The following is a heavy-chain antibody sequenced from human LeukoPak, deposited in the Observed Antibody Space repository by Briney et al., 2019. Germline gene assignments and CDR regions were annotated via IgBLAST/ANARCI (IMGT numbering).Heavy chain of an antibody. CDR1: GFSFSTYW. Sequence: GGSLRLSCAASGFSFSTYWMSWVRQAPGKGLEWVANIKQDGSEKFYVDSVKGRFTISRDNAKNSLYLQMNSLRAEDTAVYYCGRRPREIAVADYWGQGTLVTVSS. CDR3: GRRPREIAVADY. J-gene: IGHJ4*02. V-gene: IGHV3-7*01. CDR2: IKQDGSEK. D-gene: IGHD6-19*01.